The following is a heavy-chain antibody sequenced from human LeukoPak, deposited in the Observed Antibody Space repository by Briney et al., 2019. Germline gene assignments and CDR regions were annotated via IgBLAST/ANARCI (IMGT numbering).Heavy chain of an antibody. J-gene: IGHJ4*02. D-gene: IGHD3-10*01. CDR2: IRYDGSKK. CDR3: AKDYNRAYYYGSGFDY. V-gene: IGHV3-30*02. Sequence: GGSLRLSCAASGFTFSSYGMNWVCQAPGKGLEWVAFIRYDGSKKYSADSVKGRFTISRDNSKNTLYLQMNSLRAEDTAVYYCAKDYNRAYYYGSGFDYWGQGTLVTVSS. CDR1: GFTFSSYG.